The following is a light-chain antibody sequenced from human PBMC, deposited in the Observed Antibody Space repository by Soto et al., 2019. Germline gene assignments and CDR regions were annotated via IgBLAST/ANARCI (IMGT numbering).Light chain of an antibody. V-gene: IGKV1-39*01. CDR3: QQSNSLPPT. CDR2: TAA. J-gene: IGKJ1*01. Sequence: DIQMTQSPSSLSAPVGDRVTITCRASQSISSNLNWYQQKPGKAPKLLIYTAASLQSGVPSRFSGSGSGTDFTLTIASLQLEDFATYYCQQSNSLPPTFGQGTKVEIK. CDR1: QSISSN.